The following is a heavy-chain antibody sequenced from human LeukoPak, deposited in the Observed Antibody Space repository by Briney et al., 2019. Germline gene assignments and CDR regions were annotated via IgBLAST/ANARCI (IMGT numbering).Heavy chain of an antibody. V-gene: IGHV3-23*01. CDR2: ISGSGGST. CDR3: AHYSGYDSGY. J-gene: IGHJ4*02. Sequence: TGGSLRLSCAASGFTFSSYAMSWVRQAPGKGLEWVSAISGSGGSTYYADSVKGRFTISRDNSKNTLYLQMNSLRVEDTAVYYCAHYSGYDSGYWGQGTLVTVSS. D-gene: IGHD5-12*01. CDR1: GFTFSSYA.